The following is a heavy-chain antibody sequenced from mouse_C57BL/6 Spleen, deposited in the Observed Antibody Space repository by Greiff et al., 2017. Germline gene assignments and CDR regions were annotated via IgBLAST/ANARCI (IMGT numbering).Heavy chain of an antibody. CDR3: ARGTTVPYYAMDY. J-gene: IGHJ4*01. CDR2: INPGSGGT. CDR1: GYAFTNYL. D-gene: IGHD1-1*01. V-gene: IGHV1-54*01. Sequence: VQLQQSGAELVRPGTSVKVSCKASGYAFTNYLIEWVKQRPGQGLEWIGVINPGSGGTNNNEKFKGKATLTADKSSSTAYMQLSSLTSEDSAVYFCARGTTVPYYAMDYWGQGTSVTVSS.